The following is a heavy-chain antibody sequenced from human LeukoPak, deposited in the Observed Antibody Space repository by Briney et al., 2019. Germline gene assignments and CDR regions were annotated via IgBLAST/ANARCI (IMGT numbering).Heavy chain of an antibody. Sequence: ASVKVSCKASGYSSTNYGISWVRQAPGQGLEWMGWIHIYRGNTNYAQKFQGRVTMTTDTSTSTVYMEVRGLRPDDTAMYYCARDVGITVADSFDPWGQGTLVTVSS. CDR1: GYSSTNYG. CDR3: ARDVGITVADSFDP. CDR2: IHIYRGNT. D-gene: IGHD6-13*01. V-gene: IGHV1-18*01. J-gene: IGHJ5*02.